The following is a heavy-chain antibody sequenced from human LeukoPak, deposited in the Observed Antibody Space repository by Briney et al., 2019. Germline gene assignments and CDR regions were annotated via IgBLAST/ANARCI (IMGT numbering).Heavy chain of an antibody. V-gene: IGHV3-21*01. Sequence: GGSLRLFCAASGFTFSSYSIKWVRQAPGKGLEWVSSIGSSSSYIYYADSVKGRFTISRDDAKNSLYLQMNSLRAEDTAVYYCARAVPSTYYYDSSGYPDYWGQGTLVTVSS. CDR2: IGSSSSYI. D-gene: IGHD3-22*01. CDR1: GFTFSSYS. CDR3: ARAVPSTYYYDSSGYPDY. J-gene: IGHJ4*02.